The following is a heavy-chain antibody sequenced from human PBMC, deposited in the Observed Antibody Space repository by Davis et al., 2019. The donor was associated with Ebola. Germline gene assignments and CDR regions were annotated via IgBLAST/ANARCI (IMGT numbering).Heavy chain of an antibody. CDR3: ARSPYYYYYAMDV. CDR1: GFTVSSNY. V-gene: IGHV3-53*01. Sequence: GESLKISCAASGFTVSSNYMSWVRQAPGRGLEWVSVIYAGGTTGYADSVKGRFTISRDKSKNTVYLQMSSLRTEDTAVYFCARSPYYYYYAMDVWGKGTTVSVSS. CDR2: IYAGGTT. J-gene: IGHJ6*04.